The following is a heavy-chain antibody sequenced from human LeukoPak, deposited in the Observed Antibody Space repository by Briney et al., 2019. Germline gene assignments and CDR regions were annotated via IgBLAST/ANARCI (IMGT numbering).Heavy chain of an antibody. V-gene: IGHV4-59*01. Sequence: SETLSLTCTVSGGSISSYYWSWIRQPPGKGLEWIGYIYYSGSTNYNPSLKSRVTISVDTSKNRFSLKLSSVTAADTAVYYCARGEQFYYYYYMDVWGKGTTVTVSS. J-gene: IGHJ6*03. CDR3: ARGEQFYYYYYMDV. D-gene: IGHD1/OR15-1a*01. CDR2: IYYSGST. CDR1: GGSISSYY.